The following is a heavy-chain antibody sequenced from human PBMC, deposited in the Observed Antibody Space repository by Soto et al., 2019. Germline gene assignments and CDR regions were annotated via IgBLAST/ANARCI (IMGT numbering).Heavy chain of an antibody. J-gene: IGHJ4*02. CDR1: GGSISGGYIH. V-gene: IGHV4-31*03. CDR2: IYYSGST. CDR3: AKGHSSATSLDS. D-gene: IGHD3-22*01. Sequence: TSETLSLTCTVSGGSISGGYIHWTWIRQHPGKGLEWIGYIYYSGSTYYNPSLKSRVTISVDTSENQFSLKLSSVTAADTAVYYCAKGHSSATSLDSWGQGILVTVSS.